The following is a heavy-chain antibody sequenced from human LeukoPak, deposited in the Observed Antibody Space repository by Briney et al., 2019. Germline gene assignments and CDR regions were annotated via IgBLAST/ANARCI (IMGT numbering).Heavy chain of an antibody. V-gene: IGHV4-34*01. Sequence: SETLSLTCAVYGGSFSGYYWSWIRQLPGKGLEWIGEINHSGSTNYNPSLKSRVTISVDTSKNQFSLKLSSVTAADTAVYYCARVGLWSYYYNYWGQGTLVTASS. CDR3: ARVGLWSYYYNY. D-gene: IGHD3-10*01. J-gene: IGHJ4*02. CDR1: GGSFSGYY. CDR2: INHSGST.